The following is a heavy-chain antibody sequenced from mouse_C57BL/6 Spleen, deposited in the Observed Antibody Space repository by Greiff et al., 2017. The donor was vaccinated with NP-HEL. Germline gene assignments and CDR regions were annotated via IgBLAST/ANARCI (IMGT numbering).Heavy chain of an antibody. Sequence: QVQLQQSGAELARPGASVKLSCKASGYTFTSYGISWVKQRTGQGLEWIGEIYPRSGNTYYNEKVKGKATLTADKSSSTAYMELRSLTSEDSAVYFCARGEDYAMDYWGQGTSVTVSS. CDR3: ARGEDYAMDY. CDR1: GYTFTSYG. CDR2: IYPRSGNT. V-gene: IGHV1-81*01. J-gene: IGHJ4*01.